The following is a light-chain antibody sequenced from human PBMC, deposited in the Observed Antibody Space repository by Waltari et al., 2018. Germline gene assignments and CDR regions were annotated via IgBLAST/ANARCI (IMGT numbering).Light chain of an antibody. J-gene: IGLJ1*01. Sequence: QSALTQPPSASGSPGQSVTISCTGTSSDIGGYKYVSWYRQHPGQGPKLLIYEVSKRPSWVPNRFSGSKSGNTASLTVSGLQAEDEADYYCSSYAGSNNLVFGTGTKVTVL. CDR1: SSDIGGYKY. V-gene: IGLV2-8*01. CDR3: SSYAGSNNLV. CDR2: EVS.